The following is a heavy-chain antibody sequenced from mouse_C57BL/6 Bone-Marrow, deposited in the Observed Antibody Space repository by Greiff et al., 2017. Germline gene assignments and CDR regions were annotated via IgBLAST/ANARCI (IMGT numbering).Heavy chain of an antibody. J-gene: IGHJ3*01. CDR2: INPNYGTT. D-gene: IGHD2-5*01. CDR3: ASSNWWVAWFAY. Sequence: VQLQQSGPELVKPGASVKISCKASGYSFTDYNMNWVKQSNGKSLEWIGVINPNYGTTSYNQKFKGKATLTVDQSYSTAYMQLNSLTSEDSAVYYWASSNWWVAWFAYWGQGTLVTVSA. V-gene: IGHV1-39*01. CDR1: GYSFTDYN.